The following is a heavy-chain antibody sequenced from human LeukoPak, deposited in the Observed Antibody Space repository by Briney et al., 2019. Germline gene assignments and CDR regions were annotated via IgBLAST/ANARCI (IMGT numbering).Heavy chain of an antibody. CDR2: INQDGSVK. Sequence: GGPLRLSCAASTFTFSTYWMTWVRQAPGKGPEFVANINQDGSVKNYVDSVKGRFTISRDKARNSLYLQMNSLRVEDTAVYYCARDHRYAFDNWGHGTLVTVSS. CDR1: TFTFSTYW. D-gene: IGHD5-12*01. CDR3: ARDHRYAFDN. J-gene: IGHJ4*01. V-gene: IGHV3-7*01.